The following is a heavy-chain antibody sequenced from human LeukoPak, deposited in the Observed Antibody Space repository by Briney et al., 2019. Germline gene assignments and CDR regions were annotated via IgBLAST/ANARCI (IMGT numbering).Heavy chain of an antibody. CDR1: GFTFSSYA. D-gene: IGHD6-19*01. CDR2: ISGSGGST. CDR3: AKGVRAVAGTSWPN. Sequence: GGSLRLSCAASGFTFSSYAMSWVRQAPGKGLEWVSAISGSGGSTYFADSLKGRFTISGDNAKNTLYLQLNSLRAEDTAVYYCAKGVRAVAGTSWPNWGQGTLVTVSS. J-gene: IGHJ4*02. V-gene: IGHV3-23*01.